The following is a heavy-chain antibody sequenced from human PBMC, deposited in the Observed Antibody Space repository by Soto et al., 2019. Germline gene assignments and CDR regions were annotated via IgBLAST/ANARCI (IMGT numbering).Heavy chain of an antibody. CDR3: ATNRGYDFYYFDS. V-gene: IGHV4-39*07. J-gene: IGHJ4*02. CDR2: IYYSGST. D-gene: IGHD5-12*01. Sequence: SETLSLTCTVSGGSISSSSYYWGWIRQPPVKGLEWIGSIYYSGSTYYTPSLKSRVTMSVDLSTNQFSLRLTSVTAADTAVYYCATNRGYDFYYFDSWGQGALVTVSS. CDR1: GGSISSSSYY.